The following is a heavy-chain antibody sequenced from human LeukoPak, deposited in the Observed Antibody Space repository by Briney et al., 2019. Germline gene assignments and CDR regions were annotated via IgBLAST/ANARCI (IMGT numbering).Heavy chain of an antibody. V-gene: IGHV4-34*01. Sequence: SETLSLTCAVYGGSFSEYYWSWIRQSPGKGLEWIAEISQSGSINYNPSLKSRVTISVDASKKQFSLKMSSVTAADTAMYYCARVQTGRNVVAAAARMGWNGAFDIWGQGTMVTVSS. CDR2: ISQSGSI. CDR3: ARVQTGRNVVAAAARMGWNGAFDI. CDR1: GGSFSEYY. J-gene: IGHJ3*02. D-gene: IGHD2-2*01.